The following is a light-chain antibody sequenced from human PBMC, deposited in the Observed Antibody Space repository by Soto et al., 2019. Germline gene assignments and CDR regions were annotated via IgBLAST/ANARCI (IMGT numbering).Light chain of an antibody. CDR3: QQYNTYWT. CDR1: RSISTW. V-gene: IGKV1-5*01. CDR2: DAS. Sequence: DIQMTQSPSTLSASVGDRVTITCRASRSISTWLAWYQQKPGKAPNLLIYDASSLESGVPSRFSGSGSGTEFTLTISSLKHDDFATYYCQQYNTYWTFGQGTKVDI. J-gene: IGKJ1*01.